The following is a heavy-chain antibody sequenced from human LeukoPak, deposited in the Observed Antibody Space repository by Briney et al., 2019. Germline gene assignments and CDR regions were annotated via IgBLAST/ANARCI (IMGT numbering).Heavy chain of an antibody. D-gene: IGHD3-10*01. V-gene: IGHV3-23*01. Sequence: GGSLRLSCAASGFTFSSHDMHWVRQAPGKGLEWVSAISGSGGSTYYADSVKGRFTISRDNSKNTLYLQMNSLRAEDTAVYYCAKADWFGELLKDYYYYYYMDVWGKGTTVTISS. J-gene: IGHJ6*03. CDR3: AKADWFGELLKDYYYYYYMDV. CDR1: GFTFSSHD. CDR2: ISGSGGST.